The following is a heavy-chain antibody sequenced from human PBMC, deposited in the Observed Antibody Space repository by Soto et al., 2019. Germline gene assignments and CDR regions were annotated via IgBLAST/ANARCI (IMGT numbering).Heavy chain of an antibody. D-gene: IGHD2-2*03. CDR1: VFTFSSFA. V-gene: IGHV3-23*01. CDR2: IDGSGGYT. CDR3: AKSPRGYCSGPSCYGWFFDD. J-gene: IGHJ5*02. Sequence: PGGSLRLSCAASVFTFSSFAMSWARQAPGKGLEWVSDIDGSGGYTNYADSLKGRFTISRDNSKNTLYLQMYSLRAEDTAVYYCAKSPRGYCSGPSCYGWFFDDWGQGTLVTSPQ.